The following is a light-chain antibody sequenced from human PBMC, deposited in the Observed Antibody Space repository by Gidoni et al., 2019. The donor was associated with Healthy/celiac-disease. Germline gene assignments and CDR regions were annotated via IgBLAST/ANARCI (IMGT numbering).Light chain of an antibody. CDR1: QRVSSSY. V-gene: IGKV3-20*01. CDR2: GAS. J-gene: IGKJ2*01. CDR3: QQYASSPYT. Sequence: IVLSQGRGTLSVAPGERAALTCRASQRVSSSYLAWYQQKPGQAPRLLIDGASSRATGIPDSFRGSGSVTDFTLTIIRLEPEAFAVYSCQQYASSPYTFGQGTKLEIK.